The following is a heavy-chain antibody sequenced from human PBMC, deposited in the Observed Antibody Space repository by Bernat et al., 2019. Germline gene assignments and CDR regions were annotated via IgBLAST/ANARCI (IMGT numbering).Heavy chain of an antibody. D-gene: IGHD3-10*01. V-gene: IGHV4-31*03. J-gene: IGHJ4*02. Sequence: QGQLQESGPGLVKTSQTLCLTCTVSGGSISSGGYYWSWIRQHPGKGLEWIGYIYYSGSTYYNPSLKSRVTISVDTSKNQFSLKLSSVTAADTAVYYCVKGSGSQLDYWGQGTLVTVSS. CDR3: VKGSGSQLDY. CDR1: GGSISSGGYY. CDR2: IYYSGST.